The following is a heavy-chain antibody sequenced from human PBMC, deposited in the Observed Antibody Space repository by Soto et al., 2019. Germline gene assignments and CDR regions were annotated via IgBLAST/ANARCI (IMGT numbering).Heavy chain of an antibody. D-gene: IGHD4-17*01. CDR3: ARGRLMTTVTSFDY. V-gene: IGHV4-34*01. CDR1: GGSFSGYY. CDR2: ISHSGST. J-gene: IGHJ4*02. Sequence: PSETLSLTCAVYGGSFSGYYWSWIRQPPGKGLEWIGEISHSGSTNYNPSLKSRVTISVDTSKNQFSLKLSSVTAADTAVYYCARGRLMTTVTSFDYWGQGTLVTVSS.